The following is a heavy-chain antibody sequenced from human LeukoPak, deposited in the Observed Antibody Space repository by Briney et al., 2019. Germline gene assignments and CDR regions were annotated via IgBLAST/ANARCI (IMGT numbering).Heavy chain of an antibody. J-gene: IGHJ3*02. CDR3: ARFGGDWHAFDI. V-gene: IGHV3-30-3*01. CDR2: ISYDGSNK. Sequence: PGGSLRLSCAASGFTFSSYAMHWVRQAPGKGLEWVAVISYDGSNKYYADSVKGRFTISRDNSKNTLYLQMNSLRAEDTAVYYCARFGGDWHAFDIWGQGTMVTVSS. D-gene: IGHD3-10*01. CDR1: GFTFSSYA.